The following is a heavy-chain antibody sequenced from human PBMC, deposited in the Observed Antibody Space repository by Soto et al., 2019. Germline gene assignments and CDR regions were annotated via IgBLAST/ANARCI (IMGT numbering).Heavy chain of an antibody. V-gene: IGHV1-69*06. CDR1: GGTFSSYA. Sequence: SVKVSCKASGGTFSSYAISWVRQAPGQGLGWMGGIIPIFGTANYAQKFQGRVTITADKSTSTACMELSSLRSEDTAVYYCAGPAGAAPTASLGYYYGTDVGGQGPTLT. D-gene: IGHD6-6*01. CDR3: AGPAGAAPTASLGYYYGTDV. CDR2: IIPIFGTA. J-gene: IGHJ6*02.